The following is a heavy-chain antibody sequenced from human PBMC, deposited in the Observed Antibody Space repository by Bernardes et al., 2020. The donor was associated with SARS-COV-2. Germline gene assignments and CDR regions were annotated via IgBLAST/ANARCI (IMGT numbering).Heavy chain of an antibody. CDR2: VYYDGTP. D-gene: IGHD3-10*01. J-gene: IGHJ4*02. V-gene: IGHV4-59*08. CDR3: ARHAVPGRRLRPFHFYF. CDR1: AGSLNNYY. Sequence: WETLSLTCRLSAGSLNNYYWAWIRQSPEKGLEWIGSVYYDGTPNYNPSLETRVAISVDTSKNEFFLTLTSVTAADTALYFCARHAVPGRRLRPFHFYFWGQGTLVTVSS.